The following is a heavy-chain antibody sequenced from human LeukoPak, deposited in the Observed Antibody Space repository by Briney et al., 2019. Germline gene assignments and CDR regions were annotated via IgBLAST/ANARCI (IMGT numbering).Heavy chain of an antibody. V-gene: IGHV2-70*11. CDR3: ARSSGIAVAGPYFDH. CDR2: IDWDDDK. J-gene: IGHJ4*02. CDR1: GFSLSTSGMW. Sequence: SGPTLVNPTQTLTLTCTFSGFSLSTSGMWVSWIRPPPGKALEWLARIDWDDDKYYSTSLKTRLTISKDTSKNQVVLTMTNMDPVDTATYYCARSSGIAVAGPYFDHWGQGTLVTVSS. D-gene: IGHD6-19*01.